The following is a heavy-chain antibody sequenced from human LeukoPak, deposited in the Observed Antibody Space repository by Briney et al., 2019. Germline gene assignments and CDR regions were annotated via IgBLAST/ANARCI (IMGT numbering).Heavy chain of an antibody. D-gene: IGHD3-10*01. CDR3: ARDRGAGDIDY. CDR2: ISSSSSYI. V-gene: IGHV3-21*01. Sequence: GGSLRLSCAASGFTFSSYSMNWVRQAPGKGLEWVSSISSSSSYIYYADSVKGRFTISRDNAKNSLFLQMNSLRAEDTAVYYCARDRGAGDIDYWGQGTLVTVSS. J-gene: IGHJ4*02. CDR1: GFTFSSYS.